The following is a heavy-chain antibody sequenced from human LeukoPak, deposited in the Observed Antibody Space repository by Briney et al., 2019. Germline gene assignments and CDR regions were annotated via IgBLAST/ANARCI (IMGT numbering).Heavy chain of an antibody. D-gene: IGHD6-13*01. CDR2: IYLYGTA. V-gene: IGHV4-4*02. CDR1: AGSISSSNW. Sequence: PSETLSLTCSVSAGSISSSNWWSWVRQSPVKGLEWIGEIYLYGTANYNPSLKSRVTMSVDRSKNQFSLKLSSVTAADTAVYYCARAGSWDPFDYWGQGTLVTVSS. CDR3: ARAGSWDPFDY. J-gene: IGHJ4*02.